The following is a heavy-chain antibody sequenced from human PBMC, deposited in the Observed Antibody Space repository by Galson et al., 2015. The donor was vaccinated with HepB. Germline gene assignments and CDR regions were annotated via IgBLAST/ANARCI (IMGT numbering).Heavy chain of an antibody. D-gene: IGHD2-15*01. CDR2: INPNSGGT. J-gene: IGHJ6*02. Sequence: SVKVSCKASGYTFTGYYMHWVRQAPGQGLEWMGWINPNSGGTNYAQKFQGWVTMTRDTSISTAYMELSRLRSDDTAVYYCARVVAATQPYRLGAPSDYYGMDVWGQGTTVTVSS. CDR3: ARVVAATQPYRLGAPSDYYGMDV. CDR1: GYTFTGYY. V-gene: IGHV1-2*04.